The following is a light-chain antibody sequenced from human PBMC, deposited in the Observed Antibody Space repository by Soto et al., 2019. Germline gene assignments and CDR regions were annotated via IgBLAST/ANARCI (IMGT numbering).Light chain of an antibody. CDR2: AAS. V-gene: IGKV1-8*01. CDR1: QGISSD. Sequence: AIRMTQSPSSLSASTGDRVTITCRASQGISSDLAWHKQKPGKAPKLLIYAASTLQSGVPSRFSGSGSGTDFTLTISCLQSEDFATYYCQQYYSYPRGFGPGTKVDIK. CDR3: QQYYSYPRG. J-gene: IGKJ3*01.